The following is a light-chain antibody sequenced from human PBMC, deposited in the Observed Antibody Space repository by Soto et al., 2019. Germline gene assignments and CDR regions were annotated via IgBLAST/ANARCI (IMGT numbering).Light chain of an antibody. CDR1: QSVSSSY. V-gene: IGKV3-20*01. CDR3: QQYSDSAWT. Sequence: EIVLTQSPDTLSLSPGERATLSCRASQSVSSSYLGWYQQKPGQAPRLLIFGASNRATGIPDRFSGSGSESDFTLPITRLEPEDFAVYYCQQYSDSAWTFGQGTRVEIK. J-gene: IGKJ1*01. CDR2: GAS.